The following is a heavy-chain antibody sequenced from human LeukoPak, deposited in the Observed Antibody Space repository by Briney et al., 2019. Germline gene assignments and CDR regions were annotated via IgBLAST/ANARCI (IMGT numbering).Heavy chain of an antibody. Sequence: GGSLRLSCAASGFTFSRNYMSWVRQAPGKGLEWVSVIFPSGSTYYTDSLKGRFTISRDNSKNTLYLQMNSLRAEDTAVYYCARERSYCSTSTCDYYGLDVWGQGTTVTVSS. CDR2: IFPSGST. D-gene: IGHD2-2*01. V-gene: IGHV3-53*01. CDR3: ARERSYCSTSTCDYYGLDV. J-gene: IGHJ6*02. CDR1: GFTFSRNY.